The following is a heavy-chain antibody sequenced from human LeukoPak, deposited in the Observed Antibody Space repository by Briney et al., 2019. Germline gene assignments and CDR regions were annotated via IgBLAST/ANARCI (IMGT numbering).Heavy chain of an antibody. D-gene: IGHD4-23*01. CDR3: AKDYGGNHWFDY. CDR1: GFTFDGYA. Sequence: GGTLRLSCAATGFTFDGYAMHWVRQAPGKGLEWVSGISWDSGAIGYADSVKGRFTISRDNAKNSLYLQMDSLRAEDTALYYCAKDYGGNHWFDYWGQGTLVTVSS. CDR2: ISWDSGAI. V-gene: IGHV3-9*01. J-gene: IGHJ4*02.